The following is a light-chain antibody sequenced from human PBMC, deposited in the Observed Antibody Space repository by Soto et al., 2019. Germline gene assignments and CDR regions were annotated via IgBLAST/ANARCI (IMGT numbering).Light chain of an antibody. CDR3: CSYVGSYTYV. Sequence: QSALTQPRSVSGSPGQSVTISCTGTSNDVGGYNFFSWYQQYPGKAPKLIIYDVTKRPSGVPDRFSGSKSVSTASLTISGLQAEDEADYYCCSYVGSYTYVFGTGTQLTVL. CDR2: DVT. CDR1: SNDVGGYNF. V-gene: IGLV2-11*01. J-gene: IGLJ1*01.